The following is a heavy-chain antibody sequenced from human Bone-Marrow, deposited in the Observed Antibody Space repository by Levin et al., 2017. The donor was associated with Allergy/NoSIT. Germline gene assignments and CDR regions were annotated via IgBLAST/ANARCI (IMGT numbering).Heavy chain of an antibody. J-gene: IGHJ3*02. Sequence: GESLKISCAASGFTFSSYAMSWVRQAPGKGLEWVSAISGSGGSTYYADSVKGRFTISRDNSKNTLYLQMNSLRAEDTAVYYCARSRYDYVWGSYRLGAFDIWGQGTMVTVSS. CDR1: GFTFSSYA. CDR3: ARSRYDYVWGSYRLGAFDI. CDR2: ISGSGGST. D-gene: IGHD3-16*02. V-gene: IGHV3-23*01.